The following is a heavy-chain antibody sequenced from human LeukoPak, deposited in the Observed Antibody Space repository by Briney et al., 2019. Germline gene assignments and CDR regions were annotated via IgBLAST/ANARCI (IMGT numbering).Heavy chain of an antibody. D-gene: IGHD2-2*02. Sequence: PSETLSLTCTVSGGSISSYYWSWIRQPPGKGLEWIGEINHSGSTNYNPSLKSRVTISVDTSKNQFSLKLSSVTAADTAVYYCARGARYCSSTSCYIRWFDPWGQGTLVTVSS. CDR2: INHSGST. CDR3: ARGARYCSSTSCYIRWFDP. J-gene: IGHJ5*02. CDR1: GGSISSYY. V-gene: IGHV4-34*01.